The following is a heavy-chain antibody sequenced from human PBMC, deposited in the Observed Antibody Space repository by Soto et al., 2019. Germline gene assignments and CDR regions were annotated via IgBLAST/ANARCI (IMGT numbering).Heavy chain of an antibody. CDR3: ARDPSWLTPPTNYYYYGMDV. CDR2: IYYSGST. Sequence: SETLSLTCTVSGGSISSGGYHWSWIRQHPGKGLEWIGYIYYSGSTYYNPSLKSRVTISVDTSKNQFSLKLSSVTAADTAVYYCARDPSWLTPPTNYYYYGMDVWGQGTTVTVSS. V-gene: IGHV4-31*03. J-gene: IGHJ6*02. D-gene: IGHD5-18*01. CDR1: GGSISSGGYH.